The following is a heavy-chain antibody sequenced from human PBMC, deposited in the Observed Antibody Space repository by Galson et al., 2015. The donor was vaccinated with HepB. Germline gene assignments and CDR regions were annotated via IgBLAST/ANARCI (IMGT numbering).Heavy chain of an antibody. J-gene: IGHJ5*02. Sequence: SLRLSCAASGFSISGYSMNWVRQAPGKGLGWLSYISGHRNTIYYTDAVKGRFTISRDNAKNSLFLQMNSLRVEDTAVYYCARERVMGWLQKSLGNLDPWGQGTLVTVSS. CDR2: ISGHRNTI. V-gene: IGHV3-48*04. CDR1: GFSISGYS. CDR3: ARERVMGWLQKSLGNLDP. D-gene: IGHD5-24*01.